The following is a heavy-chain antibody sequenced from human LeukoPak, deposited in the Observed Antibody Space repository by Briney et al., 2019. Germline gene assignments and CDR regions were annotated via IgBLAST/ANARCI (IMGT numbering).Heavy chain of an antibody. Sequence: GGSLRLSCATSGFTFSNAWMNWVSQPPGKGLKWVGRIRSNSDGGTIDYAAPVKGRFTLSRDDSKTTLYLQMNSLQTEDTAVYYCATDFYDSTWGQGTLVTVSS. CDR1: GFTFSNAW. D-gene: IGHD3-22*01. V-gene: IGHV3-15*07. CDR2: IRSNSDGGTI. CDR3: ATDFYDST. J-gene: IGHJ5*02.